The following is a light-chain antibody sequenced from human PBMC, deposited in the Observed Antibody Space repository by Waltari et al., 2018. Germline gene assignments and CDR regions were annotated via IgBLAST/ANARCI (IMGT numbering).Light chain of an antibody. J-gene: IGKJ4*01. Sequence: EIVLTQSPATLSLSPGDRATLSYRASPSVIRYLAWYQKKHGQAPRLLIYDASNRASGIPARFSGSGSGTDFTLTIGSLEVEDSAVYYCQHRSSWPLTFGGGTKVESK. CDR1: PSVIRY. CDR2: DAS. V-gene: IGKV3-11*01. CDR3: QHRSSWPLT.